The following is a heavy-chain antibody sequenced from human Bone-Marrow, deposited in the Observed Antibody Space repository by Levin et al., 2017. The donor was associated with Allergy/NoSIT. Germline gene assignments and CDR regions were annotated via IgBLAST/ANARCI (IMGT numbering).Heavy chain of an antibody. V-gene: IGHV3-48*03. CDR2: INTNSRTI. CDR3: ARTRPDVPFDY. D-gene: IGHD2-2*01. Sequence: GGSLRLSCAASGFNFSSYEMDWVRQAPGKGLEWVSSINTNSRTIYYADSVKGRFTISRDNAKNSLYLQMNSLRAEDTAVYYCARTRPDVPFDYWGQGALVTVSS. J-gene: IGHJ4*02. CDR1: GFNFSSYE.